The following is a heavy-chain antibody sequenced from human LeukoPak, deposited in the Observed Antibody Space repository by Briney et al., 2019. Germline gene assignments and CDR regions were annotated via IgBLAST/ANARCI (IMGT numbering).Heavy chain of an antibody. D-gene: IGHD3-22*01. V-gene: IGHV4-59*01. CDR2: IYYSGST. CDR1: GGSISSYY. Sequence: SETLSLTCTASGGSISSYYWSWIRQPPGKGLEWIGYIYYSGSTNYNPSLKSRVTISVDTSKNQFPLKLSSVTAADTAVYYCARDLNYYDSSGYYSGAFDIWGQGTMVTVSS. CDR3: ARDLNYYDSSGYYSGAFDI. J-gene: IGHJ3*02.